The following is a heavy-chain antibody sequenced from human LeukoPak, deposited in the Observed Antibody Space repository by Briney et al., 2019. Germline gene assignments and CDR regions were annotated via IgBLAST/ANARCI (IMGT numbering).Heavy chain of an antibody. J-gene: IGHJ4*02. CDR2: ISWNSGSI. CDR1: GFTFDDYA. V-gene: IGHV3-9*01. Sequence: GRSLRLSCAASGFTFDDYAMHWVRHAPGKGLEWVSGISWNSGSIGYADSVKGRFTISRDNAKNSLYLQMNSLRAEDTALYYCAKDKGEIAAHFDYWGQGTLVTVSS. CDR3: AKDKGEIAAHFDY. D-gene: IGHD6-13*01.